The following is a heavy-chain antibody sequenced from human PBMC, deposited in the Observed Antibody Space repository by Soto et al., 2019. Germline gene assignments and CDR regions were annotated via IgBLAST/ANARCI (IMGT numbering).Heavy chain of an antibody. CDR2: IIPIYGAT. CDR3: ARGYSYGLYYYGMDV. V-gene: IGHV1-69*12. D-gene: IGHD5-18*01. CDR1: GGTFSSYA. Sequence: QVPLVQSGAEVKKPGSSVKVSCKASGGTFSSYAFSWVRQAPGQGLEWMGGIIPIYGATIYAQNFQGRVTITADEVTITAEESTSTAYMELSSLRSEDTAVYYCARGYSYGLYYYGMDVWGQGTTVTVSS. J-gene: IGHJ6*02.